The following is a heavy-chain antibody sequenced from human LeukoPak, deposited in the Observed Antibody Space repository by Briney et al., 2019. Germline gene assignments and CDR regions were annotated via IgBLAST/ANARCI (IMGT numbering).Heavy chain of an antibody. D-gene: IGHD3-10*01. CDR1: GFTFSNAL. Sequence: GGSLRLSCAASGFTFSNALMSRVRQAPGKGLEWVGRIKSKTDGGTTDYAAPVKGRFTISRDDSKNTQYLQINRLKTEHTAGYYCTTDRGFDPWGQGTMVSVPS. CDR2: IKSKTDGGTT. CDR3: TTDRGFDP. V-gene: IGHV3-15*01. J-gene: IGHJ5*02.